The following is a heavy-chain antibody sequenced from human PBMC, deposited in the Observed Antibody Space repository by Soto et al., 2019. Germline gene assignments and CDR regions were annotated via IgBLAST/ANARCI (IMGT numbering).Heavy chain of an antibody. Sequence: SVKVSCEAFGFPFTSSAVHWVRQSRGERLEWIGWIVVGSGNTNYAQKFQERVTITRDMSTSTAYMELSSLRSEDTAVYYCAADPHIVVVTAIPPSFDYWGKGTLVTVS. CDR2: IVVGSGNT. D-gene: IGHD2-21*02. CDR1: GFPFTSSA. V-gene: IGHV1-58*01. CDR3: AADPHIVVVTAIPPSFDY. J-gene: IGHJ4*02.